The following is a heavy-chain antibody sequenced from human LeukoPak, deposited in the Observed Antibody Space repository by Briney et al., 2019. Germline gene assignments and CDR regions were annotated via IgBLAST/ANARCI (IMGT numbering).Heavy chain of an antibody. CDR2: NNPNSGDT. V-gene: IGHV1-2*02. D-gene: IGHD1-26*01. J-gene: IGHJ4*02. CDR1: GDTLNVFF. Sequence: ASVKGSCKASGDTLNVFFMQWVRQAPGQSLEGMGWNNPNSGDTNYAQKFQGRVTMTLDTSNSAAYMELTSLTPDDTAMYYCASGRGSGSLRWGQGTLVTVSS. CDR3: ASGRGSGSLR.